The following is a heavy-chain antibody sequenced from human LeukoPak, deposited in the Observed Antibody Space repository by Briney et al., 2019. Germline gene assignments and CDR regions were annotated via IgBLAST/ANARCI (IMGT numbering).Heavy chain of an antibody. CDR3: AKHLRATNTYIFYGLDV. CDR2: ISWNSLSI. J-gene: IGHJ6*02. V-gene: IGHV3-9*01. Sequence: GGSLRLSCAASEFSFDDYAMHWVRQIPGKGLEWVSGISWNSLSIGYADSVKGRFTVSRDNAKNSLYLQMNSLRPEDTVLYYCAKHLRATNTYIFYGLDVWGPGTTVTVSS. D-gene: IGHD2-21*01. CDR1: EFSFDDYA.